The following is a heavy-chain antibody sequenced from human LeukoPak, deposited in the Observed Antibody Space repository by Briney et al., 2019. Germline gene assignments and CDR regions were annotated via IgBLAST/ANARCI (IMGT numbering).Heavy chain of an antibody. Sequence: ASVKVSCKASGYTFTGYYMHWVRQAPGQGLEWMGCIKPNSGGTNYAQKFQGRVTMTRDTSISTAYMELSNLRSNDTAVYYCARHPTGGSTCLDYWGLGTLVTVSS. CDR3: ARHPTGGSTCLDY. CDR1: GYTFTGYY. CDR2: IKPNSGGT. D-gene: IGHD2-8*02. V-gene: IGHV1-2*02. J-gene: IGHJ4*02.